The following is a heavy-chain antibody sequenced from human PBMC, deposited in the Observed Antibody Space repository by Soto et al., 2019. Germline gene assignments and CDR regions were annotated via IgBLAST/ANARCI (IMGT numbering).Heavy chain of an antibody. CDR1: GFTFSSYG. V-gene: IGHV3-33*01. D-gene: IGHD3-10*01. J-gene: IGHJ4*02. CDR3: AREADYYGSGSYYRALDY. CDR2: IWYDGSNK. Sequence: QVQLVESGGGVVQPGRSLRPSCAASGFTFSSYGMHWVRQAPGKGLEWVAVIWYDGSNKYYADSVKGRFTISRDNSKNTLYLQMNSLRAEDTAVYYCAREADYYGSGSYYRALDYWGQGTLVTVSS.